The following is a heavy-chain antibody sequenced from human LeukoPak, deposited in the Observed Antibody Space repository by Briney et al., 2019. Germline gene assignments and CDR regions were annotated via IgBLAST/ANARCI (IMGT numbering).Heavy chain of an antibody. Sequence: SETLSLTCTVSGDSISSYYWYWFRQPPGKELEWIACIYFSGITHYNPSLKSRVTISLDTSKNQFSLRLSSVTAADTAVYYCAREGIVRTYDQWGQGTLVTVSS. CDR1: GDSISSYY. D-gene: IGHD2/OR15-2a*01. J-gene: IGHJ4*02. CDR2: IYFSGIT. CDR3: AREGIVRTYDQ. V-gene: IGHV4-59*12.